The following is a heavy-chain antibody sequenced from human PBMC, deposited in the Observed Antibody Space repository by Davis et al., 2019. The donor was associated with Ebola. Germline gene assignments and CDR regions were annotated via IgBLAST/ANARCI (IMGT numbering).Heavy chain of an antibody. D-gene: IGHD3-9*01. CDR2: IRSKANSYAT. Sequence: GESLKISCAASGFTFSGPAMHWVRQASGKGLEWVGRIRSKANSYATAYAASVKGRFTISRDDSKNTAYLQMNSLKTEDTAVYYCARYLTGYYPNDYWGQGTLVTVSS. J-gene: IGHJ4*02. CDR1: GFTFSGPA. CDR3: ARYLTGYYPNDY. V-gene: IGHV3-73*01.